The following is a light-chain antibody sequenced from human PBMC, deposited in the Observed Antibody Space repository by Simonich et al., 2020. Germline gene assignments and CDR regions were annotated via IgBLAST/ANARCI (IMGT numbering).Light chain of an antibody. CDR1: SGSIASNY. Sequence: NFMLTQHHSVSESPGKTVTISCTRSSGSIASNYVQWYQQRPGSSPPNVIFEDNQRPSGGPDRFSGSIDSSSNSASLTISGLKTEDEADYYCQSYDSSNRVFGGGTKLTVL. V-gene: IGLV6-57*01. CDR3: QSYDSSNRV. CDR2: EDN. J-gene: IGLJ2*01.